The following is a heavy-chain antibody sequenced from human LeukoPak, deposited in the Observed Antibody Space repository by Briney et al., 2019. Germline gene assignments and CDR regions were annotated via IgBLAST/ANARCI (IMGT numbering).Heavy chain of an antibody. CDR3: AKSAGGFYYYGMDV. Sequence: PGGSLRLSCAASGFTFSGYAMSWVRQAPGKGLEWVSAISGSGGSTYYADSVKGRFTISRDNSKNTLYLQMNSLRAEDTAVYYCAKSAGGFYYYGMDVWGQGTTVTVSS. V-gene: IGHV3-23*01. J-gene: IGHJ6*02. D-gene: IGHD3-16*01. CDR2: ISGSGGST. CDR1: GFTFSGYA.